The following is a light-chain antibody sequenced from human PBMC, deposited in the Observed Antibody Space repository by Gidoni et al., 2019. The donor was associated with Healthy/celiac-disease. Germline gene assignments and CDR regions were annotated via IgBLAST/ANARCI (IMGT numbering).Light chain of an antibody. CDR2: GAS. V-gene: IGKV3-20*01. J-gene: IGKJ1*01. Sequence: EFVLTQSPGTLSLSPGERATLSCRASQSVSSSYLAWYQQKPGQAPRLLIYGASSRATGIPDRFSGRGSGTDFTLNISRLEPEDFAVYYCQQYGSSQWTFGQGTKVEIK. CDR1: QSVSSSY. CDR3: QQYGSSQWT.